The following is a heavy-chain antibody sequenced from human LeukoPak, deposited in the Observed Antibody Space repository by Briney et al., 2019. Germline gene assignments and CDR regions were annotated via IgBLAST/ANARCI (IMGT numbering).Heavy chain of an antibody. CDR1: GYTFTGYC. CDR2: ISTYNGNT. CDR3: ARGGGYDPTGQNYYYYYMDV. J-gene: IGHJ6*03. Sequence: ASVKVSCEASGYTFTGYCMHWVRQAPGQGLEWMGWISTYNGNTNYAQKLQGRVTMTTDTSTSTAYMELRSLISDDAAVYYRARGGGYDPTGQNYYYYYMDVWGKGTTVTVSS. D-gene: IGHD5-12*01. V-gene: IGHV1-18*04.